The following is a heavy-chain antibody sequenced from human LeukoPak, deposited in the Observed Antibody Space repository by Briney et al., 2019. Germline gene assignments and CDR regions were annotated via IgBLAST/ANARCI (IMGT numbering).Heavy chain of an antibody. V-gene: IGHV3-21*01. CDR2: ISSSSSYI. J-gene: IGHJ4*02. CDR1: GFTFSSYS. D-gene: IGHD3-22*01. Sequence: PGGSLRLSCAASGFTFSSYSMNWVRQAPGKGLEWVSSISSSSSYIYYADSVKGRFTISRGNAKNSLYLQMNSLRAEDTAVYYCARDLVEYYYDSSGYYYFDYWGQGTLVTVSS. CDR3: ARDLVEYYYDSSGYYYFDY.